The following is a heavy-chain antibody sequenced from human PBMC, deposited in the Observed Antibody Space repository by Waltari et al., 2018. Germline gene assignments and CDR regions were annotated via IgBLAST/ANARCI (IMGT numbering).Heavy chain of an antibody. CDR2: LSYSETT. CDR3: ATYIGASVGTAAFDV. Sequence: QLQLQESGPGLVKPSETLSLTCSVSGDSITSNRHYWGWIRQPPGQGLEWIGTLSYSETTYISPSLKSRVTLSRDTSRNQLSLELGAVTATDTAMYYCATYIGASVGTAAFDVWGQGTMVNVSS. D-gene: IGHD5-12*01. CDR1: GDSITSNRHY. J-gene: IGHJ3*01. V-gene: IGHV4-39*01.